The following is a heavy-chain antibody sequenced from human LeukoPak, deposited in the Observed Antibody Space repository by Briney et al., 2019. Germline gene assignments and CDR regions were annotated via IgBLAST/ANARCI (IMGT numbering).Heavy chain of an antibody. CDR1: GGSFSGYY. CDR3: ANRRRYCSGGSCYSYYFDY. V-gene: IGHV4-34*01. Sequence: KPSETLSLTCAVYGGSFSGYYWSWIRQPPGKGLEWIGEINHSGSTNYNPSLKSRVTISVDTSKNQFSLKLSSVTAADTAVYYCANRRRYCSGGSCYSYYFDYWGQGTLVTVSS. CDR2: INHSGST. J-gene: IGHJ4*02. D-gene: IGHD2-15*01.